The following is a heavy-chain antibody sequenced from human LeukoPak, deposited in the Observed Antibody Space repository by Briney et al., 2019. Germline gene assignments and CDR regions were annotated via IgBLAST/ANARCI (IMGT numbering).Heavy chain of an antibody. CDR3: AKGVAYFWSGSDPFDY. J-gene: IGHJ4*02. Sequence: GGSLRLSCAASGFTFNNYAMSWVRQTPGKGLEWVSGLSGIGGSTYYADSVRGRFTISRDNSKNTLSLQMNSLRAEDTAVYYCAKGVAYFWSGSDPFDYWGQGTLVTVSS. D-gene: IGHD3-3*01. CDR2: LSGIGGST. CDR1: GFTFNNYA. V-gene: IGHV3-23*01.